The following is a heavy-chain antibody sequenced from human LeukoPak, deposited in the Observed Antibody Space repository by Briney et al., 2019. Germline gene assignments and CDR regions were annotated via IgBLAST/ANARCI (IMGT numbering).Heavy chain of an antibody. CDR2: ISVSGGTT. CDR1: GFTFSTYA. Sequence: GGSLRLSCAASGFTFSTYAMSWVREAPGKGLEWVSGISVSGGTTHYADSVKGRFTISRDNSKNTLSLQMNSLRAEDTAVYYCARGIAAAGNPNWFDPWGQGTLVTVSS. CDR3: ARGIAAAGNPNWFDP. D-gene: IGHD6-13*01. J-gene: IGHJ5*02. V-gene: IGHV3-23*01.